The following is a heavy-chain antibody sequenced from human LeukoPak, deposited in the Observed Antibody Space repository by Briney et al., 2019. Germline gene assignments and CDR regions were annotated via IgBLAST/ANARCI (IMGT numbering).Heavy chain of an antibody. CDR1: GFTFSSYG. CDR3: AKAYNNDNYSLFWSGYYGSYFDY. Sequence: HPGRSLRLSCAASGFTFSSYGMHWVRQAPGKGLEWVAVIWYDGSNKYYADSVKGRFTISRDNSKNTLYLQMNSLRAEDTAVYYCAKAYNNDNYSLFWSGYYGSYFDYWGQGTLVTVSS. J-gene: IGHJ4*02. D-gene: IGHD3-3*01. CDR2: IWYDGSNK. V-gene: IGHV3-33*06.